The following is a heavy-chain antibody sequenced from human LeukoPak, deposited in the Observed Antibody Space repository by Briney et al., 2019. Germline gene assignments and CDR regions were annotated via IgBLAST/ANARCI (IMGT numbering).Heavy chain of an antibody. CDR2: IYYSGST. D-gene: IGHD2-2*01. CDR1: GGSISSSSYY. CDR3: ARVSIVVVPAALPFDY. Sequence: PSETLSLTCTVSGGSISSSSYYWGWIRQPPGKGLEWIGSIYYSGSTYYNPSLKSRVTISVDTSKNQFSLKLSSVTAADTAVYYCARVSIVVVPAALPFDYWGQGTLVTVSS. V-gene: IGHV4-39*07. J-gene: IGHJ4*02.